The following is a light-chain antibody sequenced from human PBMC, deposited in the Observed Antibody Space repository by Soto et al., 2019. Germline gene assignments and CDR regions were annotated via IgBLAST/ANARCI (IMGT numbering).Light chain of an antibody. V-gene: IGKV1-5*01. CDR2: DAT. Sequence: IQMSQSLSSVSASKGDRVSITCRASQYIYNYLSWYQQKPGKAPKLLIHDATSLESGVPSRFSGSGSGTEFTLTISSLQPDDFATYYCQQYSSYWTFAQGSIVDVK. CDR1: QYIYNY. J-gene: IGKJ1*01. CDR3: QQYSSYWT.